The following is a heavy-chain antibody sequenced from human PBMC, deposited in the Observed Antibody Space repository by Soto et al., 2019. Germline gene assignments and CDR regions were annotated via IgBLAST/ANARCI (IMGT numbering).Heavy chain of an antibody. CDR2: MNPGSGDT. D-gene: IGHD5-18*01. CDR3: ARMESFGSLNWFDP. Sequence: ASVKVSCKASGYTFTNNDVSWVRQATGQGLEWMGRMNPGSGDTGYAQKFQGRVTMTRDISIATAYMELNSLTSEDTAIYYCARMESFGSLNWFDPWGQGTLVTVSS. J-gene: IGHJ5*02. V-gene: IGHV1-8*01. CDR1: GYTFTNND.